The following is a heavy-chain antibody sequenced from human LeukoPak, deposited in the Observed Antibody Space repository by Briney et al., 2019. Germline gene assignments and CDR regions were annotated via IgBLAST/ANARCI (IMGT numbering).Heavy chain of an antibody. V-gene: IGHV1-69*05. J-gene: IGHJ4*02. Sequence: SVKVSCRASGGTFSSYAISWVRQAPGQGLEWMGRIIPIFGTANYAQKFQGRVTITTDESTSTAYMELSSLRSEDTAVYYCARGLRWAGTFDYWGQGTLVTVSS. D-gene: IGHD2/OR15-2a*01. CDR2: IIPIFGTA. CDR3: ARGLRWAGTFDY. CDR1: GGTFSSYA.